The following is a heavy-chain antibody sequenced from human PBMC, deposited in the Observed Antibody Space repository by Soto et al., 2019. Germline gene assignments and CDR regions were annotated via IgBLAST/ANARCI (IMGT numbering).Heavy chain of an antibody. CDR3: AKDFPARYCSSTSCYAISAEYFQH. CDR2: ISGSGGST. Sequence: PGGSLRLSCAASGFTFSSYAMSWVRQAPGKGLEWVSAISGSGGSTYYADSVKGRFTISRDNSKNTLYLQMNSLRAEDTAVYYCAKDFPARYCSSTSCYAISAEYFQHWGQGTLVTVSS. J-gene: IGHJ1*01. V-gene: IGHV3-23*01. D-gene: IGHD2-2*01. CDR1: GFTFSSYA.